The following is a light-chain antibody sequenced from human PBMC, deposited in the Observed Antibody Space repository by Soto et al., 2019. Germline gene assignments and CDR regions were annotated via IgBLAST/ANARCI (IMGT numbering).Light chain of an antibody. Sequence: EFVLTQSPATLSLSPGERATLSCRASQSLSSYLAWYQQKPGQAPRLLIYDASNRATGIPARFSGSGSGTDFTLTISSLEPEDFAVYYCQQRSNWLTFGGGTKVDIK. J-gene: IGKJ4*01. V-gene: IGKV3-11*01. CDR2: DAS. CDR1: QSLSSY. CDR3: QQRSNWLT.